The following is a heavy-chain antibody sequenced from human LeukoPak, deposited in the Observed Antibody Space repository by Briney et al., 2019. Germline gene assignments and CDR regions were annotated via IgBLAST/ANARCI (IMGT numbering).Heavy chain of an antibody. CDR1: GFTVSSNY. D-gene: IGHD4-17*01. J-gene: IGHJ4*02. V-gene: IGHV3-66*01. CDR2: IYSGGTT. CDR3: ARDRADPDYGDYVFAY. Sequence: QTGGSLRLSCAASGFTVSSNYMYWVRQAPGKGLEWVSVIYSGGTTFYADSVKGRFTISRDNSKNTLYLQMNSLRAEDTAVYYCARDRADPDYGDYVFAYWGQGTLVTVSS.